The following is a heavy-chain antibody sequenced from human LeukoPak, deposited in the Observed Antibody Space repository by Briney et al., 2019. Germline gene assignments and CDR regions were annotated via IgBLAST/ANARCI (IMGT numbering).Heavy chain of an antibody. CDR3: ATDPGEWEPI. V-gene: IGHV3-15*01. Sequence: GGSLRLSCATSGLTFNNAWMSWFRQAPGKGLEWVGRIKSKIDGGTSDYAAPVQGRSTISRDDSKNTLYLQINSLKIEDTAVYYCATDPGEWEPIWGQGTMVTVSS. CDR2: IKSKIDGGTS. D-gene: IGHD1-26*01. J-gene: IGHJ3*02. CDR1: GLTFNNAW.